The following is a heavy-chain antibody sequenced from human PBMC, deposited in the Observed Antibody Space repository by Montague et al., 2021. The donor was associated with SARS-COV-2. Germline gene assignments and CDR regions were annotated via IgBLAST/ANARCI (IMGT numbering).Heavy chain of an antibody. CDR1: GGSMSDHY. CDR2: TNYSGGI. D-gene: IGHD3-10*01. V-gene: IGHV4-59*11. Sequence: SETLSLTCTVSGGSMSDHYWAWIRQPPGKGLEWLAYTNYSGGINSXASLKSRVSMSVDTSKNQFSLKLTSVTAADTAVYYCARAVSVRRAVNWFDPWGQGTLVTVSS. J-gene: IGHJ5*02. CDR3: ARAVSVRRAVNWFDP.